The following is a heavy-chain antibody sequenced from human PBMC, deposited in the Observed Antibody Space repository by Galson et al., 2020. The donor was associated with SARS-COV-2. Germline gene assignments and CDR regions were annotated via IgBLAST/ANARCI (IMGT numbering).Heavy chain of an antibody. Sequence: ASVKVSCKASGYTFTSYGISWVRQAPGQGLEWMGWISAYNGNTNYAQKLQGRVTMTTDTSTSTAYMELRSLRSDDTAVYYCARGGNGYGSAEYFQHWGQGTLVTVSS. CDR3: ARGGNGYGSAEYFQH. CDR1: GYTFTSYG. D-gene: IGHD5-12*01. J-gene: IGHJ1*01. V-gene: IGHV1-18*01. CDR2: ISAYNGNT.